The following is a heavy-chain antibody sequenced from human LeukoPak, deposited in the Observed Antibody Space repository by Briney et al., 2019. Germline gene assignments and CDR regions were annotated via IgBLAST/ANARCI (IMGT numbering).Heavy chain of an antibody. Sequence: KPSETLSLTCTVSGGSISSYYWSWIRQPPGKGLEWIGYIYYSGSTNYNPSLKSRVTISVDTSKNQFSLKLSSVTAADTAVYYCARLFSRKNGCFDYWGQGTLVTVSS. V-gene: IGHV4-59*08. CDR3: ARLFSRKNGCFDY. CDR1: GGSISSYY. D-gene: IGHD2/OR15-2a*01. CDR2: IYYSGST. J-gene: IGHJ4*02.